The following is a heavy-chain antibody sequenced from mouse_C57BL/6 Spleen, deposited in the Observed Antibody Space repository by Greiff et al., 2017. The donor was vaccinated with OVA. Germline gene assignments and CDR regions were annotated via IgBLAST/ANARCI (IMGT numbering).Heavy chain of an antibody. Sequence: QVQLQQSGAELVKPGASVKMSCKASGYTFTTYPIEWMKQNHGKSLEWIGHFHPYNDDTKYNEKFKGKATLTVENSSSPAYLELSRLTSDDSAVYCGARGLRRDYAMDYWGQGTSVTVSS. CDR2: FHPYNDDT. J-gene: IGHJ4*01. CDR3: ARGLRRDYAMDY. CDR1: GYTFTTYP. V-gene: IGHV1-47*01.